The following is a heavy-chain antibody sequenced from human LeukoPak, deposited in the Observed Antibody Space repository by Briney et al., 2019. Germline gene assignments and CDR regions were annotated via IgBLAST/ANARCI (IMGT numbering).Heavy chain of an antibody. V-gene: IGHV3-48*04. D-gene: IGHD2-2*01. J-gene: IGHJ1*01. CDR2: IDSGSTSI. Sequence: GGSLRLSCAASGFTFSTYSMNWVRQAPGQGLEWVSYIDSGSTSIYYDDSVKGRFTISRDNAKQSLFLQMNSLRAEDTAVYYCARVDVVVVPAASGDVYFQYWGQGTLVTVSS. CDR1: GFTFSTYS. CDR3: ARVDVVVVPAASGDVYFQY.